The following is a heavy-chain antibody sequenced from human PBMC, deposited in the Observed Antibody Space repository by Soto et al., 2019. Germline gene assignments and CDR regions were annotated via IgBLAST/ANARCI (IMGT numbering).Heavy chain of an antibody. D-gene: IGHD5-12*01. J-gene: IGHJ4*02. V-gene: IGHV3-21*01. Sequence: EVQLVESGGGLVKPGGSLRLSCAASGFTFSSYSMNWVRQAPGKGLEWVSSISTNSIYIYYADSVKGRFTISRDNAKNXLYLQMDSLRAEDTAVYYCARDDGGTLEMATTKFDWGQGTLVTVSS. CDR1: GFTFSSYS. CDR2: ISTNSIYI. CDR3: ARDDGGTLEMATTKFD.